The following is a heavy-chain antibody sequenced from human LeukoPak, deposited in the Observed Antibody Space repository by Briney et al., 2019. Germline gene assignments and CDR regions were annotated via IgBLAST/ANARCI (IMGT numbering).Heavy chain of an antibody. CDR1: GGTFSSYA. D-gene: IGHD2-15*01. V-gene: IGHV1-69*05. Sequence: ASVKVSCKASGGTFSSYAISWVRQAPGQGLEWMGRIIPIFGTANYAQKFQGRVTITTDESTSTAYMELSSLRSEDTAVYYCAVPGGSGGSXNFDXXXQXXLVX. CDR2: IIPIFGTA. J-gene: IGHJ4*02. CDR3: AVPGGSGGSXNFDX.